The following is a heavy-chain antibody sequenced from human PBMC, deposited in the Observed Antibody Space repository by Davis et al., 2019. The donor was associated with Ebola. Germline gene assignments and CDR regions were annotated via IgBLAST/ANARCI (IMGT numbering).Heavy chain of an antibody. J-gene: IGHJ6*02. CDR2: ISYDGSNK. V-gene: IGHV3-30-3*01. CDR3: NHYYYGMDV. Sequence: GESLKISCAASGFTFSSYAMSWVRQAPGKGLEWVAVISYDGSNKYYADSVKGRFTISRDDSKNTAYLQMNSLKTEDTAVYYCNHYYYGMDVWGQGTTVTVSS. CDR1: GFTFSSYA.